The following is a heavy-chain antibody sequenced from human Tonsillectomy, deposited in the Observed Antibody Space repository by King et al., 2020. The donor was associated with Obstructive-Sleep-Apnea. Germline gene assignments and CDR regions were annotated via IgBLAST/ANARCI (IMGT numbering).Heavy chain of an antibody. CDR1: GYTFSSAE. CDR2: INPNSGNT. Sequence: QLVQSGAEVKKPGASVKVSCKASGYTFSSAEIHWVRQAPGQGLEWMGWINPNSGNTAYVQKFQGRVTMTRNPSINTAYMELSSLRSTDTAVYFCAGGSSRSFDIWGQGTLVTVSS. D-gene: IGHD6-13*01. J-gene: IGHJ4*02. CDR3: AGGSSRSFDI. V-gene: IGHV1-8*01.